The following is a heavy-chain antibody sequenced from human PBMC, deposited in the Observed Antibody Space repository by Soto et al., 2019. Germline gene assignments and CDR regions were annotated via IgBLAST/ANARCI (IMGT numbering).Heavy chain of an antibody. D-gene: IGHD3-10*01. V-gene: IGHV1-3*01. J-gene: IGHJ4*02. CDR1: GYTFTSYA. Sequence: QVQLVQSGVEVKKPGASVKVSCKASGYTFTSYAMHWVRQAPGQRLECMGWINAGNGDTRYSQKFQGRVTLTRDTSASTAYMEMRSLRSEDTAVYYCARDIMVRAVTVPGYWGQGTLVTVSS. CDR2: INAGNGDT. CDR3: ARDIMVRAVTVPGY.